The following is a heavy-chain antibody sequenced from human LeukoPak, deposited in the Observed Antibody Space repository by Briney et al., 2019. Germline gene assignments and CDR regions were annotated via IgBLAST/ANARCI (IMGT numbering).Heavy chain of an antibody. CDR2: IYYKGIT. CDR3: VPVIGHGMGV. V-gene: IGHV4-59*08. D-gene: IGHD3-16*02. CDR1: GGSISSYY. J-gene: IGHJ6*02. Sequence: SETLSLTCTVSGGSISSYYWSWIRQPPGKGLERVGYIYYKGITNYNPSPESGVSISVDTSKNQFSLKLSAVTAADTGVYYAVPVIGHGMGVWGQGTTVTVSS.